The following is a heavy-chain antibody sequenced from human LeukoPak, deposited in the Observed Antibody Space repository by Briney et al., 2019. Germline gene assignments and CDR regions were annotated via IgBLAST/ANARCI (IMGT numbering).Heavy chain of an antibody. CDR1: GYTFTSYY. CDR3: ARDNYYDSSGYPYFDY. CDR2: INPSGGST. J-gene: IGHJ4*02. V-gene: IGHV1-46*01. D-gene: IGHD3-22*01. Sequence: ASVKVSCKASGYTFTSYYMHWVRQAPGQGLEWMGIINPSGGSTSYAQKFQGRVTMTRDTSTSTVYMELSSLRSEDTAVYYCARDNYYDSSGYPYFDYWGQGTLVTVSS.